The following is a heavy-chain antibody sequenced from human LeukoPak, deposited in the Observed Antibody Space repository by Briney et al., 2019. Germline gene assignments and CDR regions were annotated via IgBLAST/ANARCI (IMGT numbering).Heavy chain of an antibody. Sequence: GGSLRLSCAASGFTFSSYSMNWVRQAPGKGLEWVSSISGPSNYIYYADSMKGRFTISRDNAKNLLYLQMNSLRAEDTAVYYCARGPAYSNYDWFDPWGQGTLVTVFS. CDR3: ARGPAYSNYDWFDP. J-gene: IGHJ5*02. CDR1: GFTFSSYS. D-gene: IGHD4-11*01. V-gene: IGHV3-21*01. CDR2: ISGPSNYI.